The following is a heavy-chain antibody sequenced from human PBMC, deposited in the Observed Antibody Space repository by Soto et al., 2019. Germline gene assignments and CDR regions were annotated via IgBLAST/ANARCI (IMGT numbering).Heavy chain of an antibody. CDR3: LLGFLEQDWFDP. CDR1: GGTFSSYA. D-gene: IGHD3-3*01. V-gene: IGHV1-69*13. CDR2: IIPIFGTA. Sequence: GASVKVSCKASGGTFSSYAISWVRQAPGQGLEWMGGIIPIFGTANYAQKFQGRVTITADESTSTAYMELSSLRSEDTAVYYCLLGFLEQDWFDPWGQGTLVTVSS. J-gene: IGHJ5*02.